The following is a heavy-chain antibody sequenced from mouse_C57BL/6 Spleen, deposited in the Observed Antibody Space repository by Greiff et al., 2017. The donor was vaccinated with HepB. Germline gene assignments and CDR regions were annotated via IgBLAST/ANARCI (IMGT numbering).Heavy chain of an antibody. J-gene: IGHJ4*01. Sequence: LQESGAELVRPGTSVKMSCKASGYTFTNYWIGWAKQRPGHGLEWIGDIYPGGGYTNYNEKFKGKATLTADKSSSTAYMQFSSLTSEDSAIYHCARGDYDAPYAMDYWGQGTSVTVSS. CDR3: ARGDYDAPYAMDY. CDR2: IYPGGGYT. CDR1: GYTFTNYW. V-gene: IGHV1-63*01. D-gene: IGHD2-4*01.